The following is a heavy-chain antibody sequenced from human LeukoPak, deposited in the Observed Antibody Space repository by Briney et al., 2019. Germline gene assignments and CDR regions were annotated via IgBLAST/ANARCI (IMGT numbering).Heavy chain of an antibody. CDR3: TRSITGITFDY. Sequence: GGSLRLSCTASGFTFGDYAMSWFRQAPGKGLEWVGFIRSKAYGGTTEYAASVKGRFTISRDDSKSIAYLQMNSLKTEDTAVYYCTRSITGITFDYWGQGTLVTVSS. CDR2: IRSKAYGGTT. CDR1: GFTFGDYA. J-gene: IGHJ4*02. D-gene: IGHD1-7*01. V-gene: IGHV3-49*03.